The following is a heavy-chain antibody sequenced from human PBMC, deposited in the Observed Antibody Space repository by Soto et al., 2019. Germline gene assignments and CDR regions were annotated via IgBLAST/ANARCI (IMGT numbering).Heavy chain of an antibody. CDR1: GYSFTSYW. CDR3: ARLLSNYYDSSGYCLP. D-gene: IGHD3-22*01. V-gene: IGHV5-51*01. J-gene: IGHJ5*02. CDR2: IYPGDSDT. Sequence: GESLKISCKGSGYSFTSYWIGWVRQMPGKGLEWMGIIYPGDSDTRYSPSFQGQVTISADKSINTAYLQWSSLKASDTAMYYCARLLSNYYDSSGYCLPWGQGTLVTVSS.